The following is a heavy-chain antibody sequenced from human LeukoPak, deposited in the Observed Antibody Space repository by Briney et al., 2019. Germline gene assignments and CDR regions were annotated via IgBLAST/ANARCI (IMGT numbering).Heavy chain of an antibody. Sequence: GGSLRLSCAASGFTFNNYAMSWVRQAPGKGLEWVSLVSSSGDKTYYPESVKSRFTISRDNSKNTLYLKMNSLRAEDTAVYYCANYGRHFASWGQGTLVTVSP. V-gene: IGHV3-23*01. CDR3: ANYGRHFAS. D-gene: IGHD4-17*01. CDR1: GFTFNNYA. J-gene: IGHJ4*02. CDR2: VSSSGDKT.